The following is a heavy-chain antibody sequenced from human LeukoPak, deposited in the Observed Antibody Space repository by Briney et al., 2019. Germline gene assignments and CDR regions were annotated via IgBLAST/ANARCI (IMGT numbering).Heavy chain of an antibody. CDR2: TWYDGSNK. V-gene: IGHV3-33*06. J-gene: IGHJ4*02. CDR1: GFSFSSYG. CDR3: AKEYYYGSGSYYTKPHFFDY. Sequence: PGGSLRLSCAASGFSFSSYGMHWVRQAPGKGLEWVAVTWYDGSNKYYADSVKGRFTISRDNSKNTLYLQMNILRAEDTAVYYCAKEYYYGSGSYYTKPHFFDYWGQGTLVTVSS. D-gene: IGHD3-10*01.